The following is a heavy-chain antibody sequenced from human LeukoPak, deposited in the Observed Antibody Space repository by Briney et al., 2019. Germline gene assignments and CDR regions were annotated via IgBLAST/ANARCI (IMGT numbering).Heavy chain of an antibody. J-gene: IGHJ2*01. Sequence: VASVKVSCKASGGTFSSYAISWVRQAPGQGLEWMGGIIPILGTANYAQKFQGRVTITTDESTSTAYMELSSLRSEDTAVYYCARDRTSYNWYFDLWGRGTLVTVSS. CDR1: GGTFSSYA. V-gene: IGHV1-69*05. CDR2: IIPILGTA. D-gene: IGHD1-1*01. CDR3: ARDRTSYNWYFDL.